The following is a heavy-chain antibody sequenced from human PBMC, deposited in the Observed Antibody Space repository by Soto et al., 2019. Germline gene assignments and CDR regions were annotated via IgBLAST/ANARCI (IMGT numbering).Heavy chain of an antibody. CDR2: IYYSGST. J-gene: IGHJ4*02. CDR1: GGSISSGDYY. Sequence: TSETLSLTCTVSGGSISSGDYYWSWIRQPPGKGLEWIGCIYYSGSTYYNPSLKSRVTISVDTSKNQFSLKLSSVTAADTAVYYCARHYWQLVNYFDYWGQGTLVTVSS. V-gene: IGHV4-39*01. CDR3: ARHYWQLVNYFDY. D-gene: IGHD6-6*01.